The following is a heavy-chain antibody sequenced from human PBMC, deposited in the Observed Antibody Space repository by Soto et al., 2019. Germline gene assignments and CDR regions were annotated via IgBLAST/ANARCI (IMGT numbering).Heavy chain of an antibody. CDR2: IKSKTDGGTT. Sequence: PGGSLRLSCAASGFTFSNAWMSWVRQGPGKGREWGGRIKSKTDGGTTDYAAPVKGRFTISRDDAKNTRYRKMNRLKTEETAVYSCPTDLPGYSSSCYTLDPWGQGTLVTVSS. CDR1: GFTFSNAW. V-gene: IGHV3-15*01. D-gene: IGHD6-13*01. J-gene: IGHJ5*02. CDR3: PTDLPGYSSSCYTLDP.